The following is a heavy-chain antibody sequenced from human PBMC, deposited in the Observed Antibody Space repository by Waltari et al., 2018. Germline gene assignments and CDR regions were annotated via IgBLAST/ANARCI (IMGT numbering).Heavy chain of an antibody. V-gene: IGHV3-53*01. Sequence: EVQLVESGGGLVKPGGSLRLSCAASGFTFSSTYMSWVRQAPGKGLEWVSVIYSGGSTYYADSVKGRFTISRDNSKNTLYLQMNSLRAEDTAVYYCARDTLLYSSSWYRYFGGMDVWGQGTTVTVSS. CDR1: GFTFSSTY. J-gene: IGHJ6*02. CDR3: ARDTLLYSSSWYRYFGGMDV. CDR2: IYSGGST. D-gene: IGHD6-13*01.